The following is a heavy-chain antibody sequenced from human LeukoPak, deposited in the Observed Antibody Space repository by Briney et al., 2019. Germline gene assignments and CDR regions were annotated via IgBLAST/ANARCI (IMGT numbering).Heavy chain of an antibody. CDR3: ASGSSGWSQGPPYSYYGMDV. V-gene: IGHV1-46*01. Sequence: ASVKVSCKASGYTFTIYYMHWLRHAPGQGLEWMGIINPSGGSTSYAQKFQGIVTMTRDTSTSTVYMELSSLRSEDTAVYYCASGSSGWSQGPPYSYYGMDVWGKGTTVTVSS. D-gene: IGHD6-19*01. CDR2: INPSGGST. J-gene: IGHJ6*04. CDR1: GYTFTIYY.